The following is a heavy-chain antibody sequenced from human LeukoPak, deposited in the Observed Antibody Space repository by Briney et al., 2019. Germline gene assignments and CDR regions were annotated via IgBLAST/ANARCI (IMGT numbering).Heavy chain of an antibody. CDR2: IIPIFSTA. J-gene: IGHJ5*02. V-gene: IGHV1-69*05. D-gene: IGHD6-6*01. CDR1: GGTFSSYA. CDR3: ARDRGEYSSSSSWFDP. Sequence: SVKVSCKASGGTFSSYAISWVRQAPGQGLEWMGGIIPIFSTANYAQKFQGRVTITTDESTSTAYMELSSLSSEDTAVYYCARDRGEYSSSSSWFDPWGQGTLVTVSS.